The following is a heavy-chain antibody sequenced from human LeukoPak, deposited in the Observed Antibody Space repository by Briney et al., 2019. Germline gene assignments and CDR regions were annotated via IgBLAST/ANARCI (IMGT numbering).Heavy chain of an antibody. Sequence: ASVKVSCKVSGYTLTELSMHWVRQAPGKGLEWMGGFDPEDGETIYAQKFQGRVTMTEDTSTDTAYMELSSLRSEDTAVYYCAASVYGSGPGHYWGQGTLVTVSS. CDR3: AASVYGSGPGHY. CDR2: FDPEDGET. D-gene: IGHD3-10*01. V-gene: IGHV1-24*01. J-gene: IGHJ4*02. CDR1: GYTLTELS.